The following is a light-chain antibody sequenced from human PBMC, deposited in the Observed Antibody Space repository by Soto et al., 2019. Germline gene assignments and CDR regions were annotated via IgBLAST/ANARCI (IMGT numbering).Light chain of an antibody. Sequence: TQSPSTLSASPGEGVTISCRASRGISTTLPWYQHKPGKTPRLLIYDTSTWATGVPARFSGSRSGPEFTLTISILQSEDFATYYCHPNNNWPHTFGGGTKLEIK. CDR1: RGISTT. CDR2: DTS. CDR3: HPNNNWPHT. J-gene: IGKJ4*01. V-gene: IGKV3-15*01.